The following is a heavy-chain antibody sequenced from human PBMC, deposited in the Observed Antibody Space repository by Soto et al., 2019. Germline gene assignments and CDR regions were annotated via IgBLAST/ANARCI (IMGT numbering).Heavy chain of an antibody. CDR2: ISGSGGST. J-gene: IGHJ4*02. CDR1: GFTFSSYA. D-gene: IGHD3-9*01. Sequence: GGSLRLSCAASGFTFSSYAMSWVRQAPGKGLEWVSAISGSGGSTYYADSVKGRFTISRDNSKNTLYLQMNSLRAEDTAVYYCAKEQDDILTGYYAFDYWGQGTLVTVSS. CDR3: AKEQDDILTGYYAFDY. V-gene: IGHV3-23*01.